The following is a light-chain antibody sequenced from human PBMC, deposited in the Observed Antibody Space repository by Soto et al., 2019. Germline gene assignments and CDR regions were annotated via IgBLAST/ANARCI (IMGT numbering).Light chain of an antibody. CDR1: SGHSSYA. CDR3: QTWGTGIHVV. V-gene: IGLV4-69*01. J-gene: IGLJ2*01. Sequence: QSALTQSPSASASLGASVKLTCTLSSGHSSYAIAWHQQQPEKGPRYLMKLNSDGSHGKGDGIPDRFSGSSSGAERYLTISSLQSEDEADYYCQTWGTGIHVVFGGGTKVTVL. CDR2: LNSDGSH.